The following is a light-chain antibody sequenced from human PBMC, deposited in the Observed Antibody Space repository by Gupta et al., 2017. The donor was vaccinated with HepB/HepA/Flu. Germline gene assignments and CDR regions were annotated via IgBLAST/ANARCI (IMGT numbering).Light chain of an antibody. V-gene: IGKV1D-13*01. J-gene: IGKJ5*01. CDR3: QQFNNYPIT. CDR1: QGISSA. CDR2: DAS. Sequence: AIQLTQYPSSLSASVGDRVTITCRASQGISSALAWYQQKPGKAPNLLINDASSLESGVPSRFSGSGSGTDFTLTISSLQPEDFATYYCQQFNNYPITFGQGTRLEIK.